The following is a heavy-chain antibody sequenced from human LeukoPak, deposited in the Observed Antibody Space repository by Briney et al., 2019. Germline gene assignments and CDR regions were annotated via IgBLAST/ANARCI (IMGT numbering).Heavy chain of an antibody. CDR1: GYSFTSYY. Sequence: GASVKVSCKASGYSFTSYYMHWVRQAPGQGLEWMGIIDPSGGSTNYAQRFQGRITMTRDTPTRTVYMELSSLRSEDTAIYYCASLGSGSSPIIDFDFWGQGTLVTVSS. J-gene: IGHJ4*02. CDR2: IDPSGGST. V-gene: IGHV1-46*01. D-gene: IGHD3-10*01. CDR3: ASLGSGSSPIIDFDF.